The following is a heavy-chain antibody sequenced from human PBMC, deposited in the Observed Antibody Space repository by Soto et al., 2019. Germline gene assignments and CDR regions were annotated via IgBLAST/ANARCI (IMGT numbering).Heavy chain of an antibody. CDR2: IYYSGST. Sequence: QVQLQESGPGLVKPSETLSLTCTVSGGSISSYYWSWIRQPPGKGLEWIGYIYYSGSTNYNPSLKSRVTISVDTSKNQFSLKLSSVTAADTAVYYCARDRPKGAFDIWGQGTMVTVSS. J-gene: IGHJ3*02. V-gene: IGHV4-59*01. CDR3: ARDRPKGAFDI. CDR1: GGSISSYY.